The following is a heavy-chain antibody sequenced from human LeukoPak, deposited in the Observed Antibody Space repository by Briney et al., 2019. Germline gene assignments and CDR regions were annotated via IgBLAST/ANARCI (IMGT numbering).Heavy chain of an antibody. CDR1: GYSFTTYW. Sequence: GESLKISCKGSGYSFTTYWIAWVRQMPGKGLEWMGIIYPDDSDTRYSPSFQGQVTISADKSISTAYLQWSSLKASDTAMYYCATARGSYDYVWGSYRHSYFDYWGQGTLVTVSS. D-gene: IGHD3-16*02. CDR3: ATARGSYDYVWGSYRHSYFDY. J-gene: IGHJ4*02. CDR2: IYPDDSDT. V-gene: IGHV5-51*01.